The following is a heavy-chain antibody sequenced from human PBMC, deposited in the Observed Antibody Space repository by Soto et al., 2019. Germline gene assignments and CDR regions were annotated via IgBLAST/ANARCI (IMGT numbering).Heavy chain of an antibody. Sequence: SETLSLTCTVSCGSISNFYWSWIRQPPGKGLEWIGYVYYTGSTSYNPSLKRRVTFSADSSRGQFSLRLNSVTAADTAVYYCARTVLGPDLLADSFVDYYYYMDVWGQGTTVTVSS. D-gene: IGHD3-9*01. V-gene: IGHV4-59*08. CDR1: CGSISNFY. J-gene: IGHJ6*03. CDR3: ARTVLGPDLLADSFVDYYYYMDV. CDR2: VYYTGST.